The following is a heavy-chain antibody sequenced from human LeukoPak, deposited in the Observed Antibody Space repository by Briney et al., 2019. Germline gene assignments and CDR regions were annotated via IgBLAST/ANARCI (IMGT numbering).Heavy chain of an antibody. CDR3: ARDGGGSYYMAYPFDY. CDR1: GFTFSSYW. CDR2: IKQDGSEK. J-gene: IGHJ4*02. D-gene: IGHD1-26*01. Sequence: PGGSLRLSCAASGFTFSSYWMSWVRQAPGKGLEWVANIKQDGSEKYYVDSVKGRFTISRDNAKNSLYLQMNSLRAEDTAVYYCARDGGGSYYMAYPFDYWGQGTLVTVSS. V-gene: IGHV3-7*01.